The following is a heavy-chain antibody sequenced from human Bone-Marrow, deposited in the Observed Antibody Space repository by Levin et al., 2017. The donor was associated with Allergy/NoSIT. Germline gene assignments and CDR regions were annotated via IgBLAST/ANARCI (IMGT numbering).Heavy chain of an antibody. J-gene: IGHJ4*02. D-gene: IGHD6-13*01. CDR1: GGSISSSSYY. CDR2: IYYSGST. Sequence: RASETLSLTCTVSGGSISSSSYYWGWIRQPPGKGLEWIGSIYYSGSTYYNPSLKSRVTISVDTSKNQFSLKLSSVTAADTAVYYCARLMSSSWLYYFDYWGQGTLVTVSS. CDR3: ARLMSSSWLYYFDY. V-gene: IGHV4-39*01.